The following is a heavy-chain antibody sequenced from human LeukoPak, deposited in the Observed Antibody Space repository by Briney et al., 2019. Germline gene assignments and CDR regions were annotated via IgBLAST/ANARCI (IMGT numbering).Heavy chain of an antibody. CDR3: ASLLYGYSYGPFHH. Sequence: GGSLRLSCAASGLIFSTYDMTWVRQAPGKGLEWVSHIGSSTRTMYYAESLKGRFIISRDNAKNSLYLQMDSLRAEDTAIYYCASLLYGYSYGPFHHWGQGTLVTVSS. D-gene: IGHD5-18*01. V-gene: IGHV3-48*03. J-gene: IGHJ4*02. CDR1: GLIFSTYD. CDR2: IGSSTRTM.